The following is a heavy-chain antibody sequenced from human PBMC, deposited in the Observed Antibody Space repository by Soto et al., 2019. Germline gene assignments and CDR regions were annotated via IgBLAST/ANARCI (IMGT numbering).Heavy chain of an antibody. CDR2: INAGNGNT. Sequence: QVQLVQSGAEVKKPGASVKVSCKASGYTFTSYAMHWVRQAPGQRLEWMGWINAGNGNTKYSQKFQGRVTITRDTSASTAYMELSSLRSEDTPVYYCARFPRGSYFDYWGQGTLVTVSS. CDR1: GYTFTSYA. V-gene: IGHV1-3*01. J-gene: IGHJ4*02. CDR3: ARFPRGSYFDY. D-gene: IGHD3-16*01.